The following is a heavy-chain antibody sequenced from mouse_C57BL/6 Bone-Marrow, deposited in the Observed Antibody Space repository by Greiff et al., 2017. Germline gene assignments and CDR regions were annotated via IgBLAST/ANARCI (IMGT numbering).Heavy chain of an antibody. D-gene: IGHD2-3*01. Sequence: VQLQQPGAELVKPGASVKLSCKASGYTFTSYWMQWVKQRPGQGLEWIGEIDPSDSYTNYNQKFKGKATLTVDTSSSTAYMQLSSLTSEVSAVYYCARDGYYLYYAMDYWGQGTSVTVSS. CDR1: GYTFTSYW. J-gene: IGHJ4*01. V-gene: IGHV1-50*01. CDR2: IDPSDSYT. CDR3: ARDGYYLYYAMDY.